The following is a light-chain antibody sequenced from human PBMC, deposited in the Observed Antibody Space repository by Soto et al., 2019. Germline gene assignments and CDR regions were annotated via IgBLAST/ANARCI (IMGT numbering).Light chain of an antibody. V-gene: IGKV1-5*03. J-gene: IGKJ1*01. Sequence: DIQMTQSPSTLSASVGDRVTITCRASQTISSWLAWYQQKPGKAPKLLIYKASSLESGVPSRFSGSGSGTEFTLSISSLQPDDFATYHCQQYNTYPRTFGQGTNVEIK. CDR2: KAS. CDR1: QTISSW. CDR3: QQYNTYPRT.